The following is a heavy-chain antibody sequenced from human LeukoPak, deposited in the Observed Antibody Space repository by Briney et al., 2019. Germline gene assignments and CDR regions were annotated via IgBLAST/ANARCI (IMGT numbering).Heavy chain of an antibody. CDR2: ISGSGGST. D-gene: IGHD4-17*01. CDR3: AKDLLYLVTTY. Sequence: GGSLRLSCAASGFTFSSYAMSWVRQAPGKGLEWVSAISGSGGSTYYADSVKGRFTISRDNSKNTLYLQMNSLRAEDTAVFYCAKDLLYLVTTYRSQGTLVTVSS. J-gene: IGHJ4*02. V-gene: IGHV3-23*01. CDR1: GFTFSSYA.